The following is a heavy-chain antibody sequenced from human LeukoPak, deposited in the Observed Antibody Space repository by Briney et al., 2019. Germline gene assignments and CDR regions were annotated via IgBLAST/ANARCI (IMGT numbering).Heavy chain of an antibody. CDR3: AKFFYDTVAGFYFDY. CDR1: GFTFSSYA. V-gene: IGHV3-23*01. J-gene: IGHJ4*02. Sequence: GGSLRLSCAASGFTFSSYAMSWVRQAPGKGLEWVSAISGSGGSTYYADSVKGRFTISRDNSKNTLYLQMNSLRAEDTAVYYSAKFFYDTVAGFYFDYWGQGTLVTVSS. CDR2: ISGSGGST. D-gene: IGHD6-19*01.